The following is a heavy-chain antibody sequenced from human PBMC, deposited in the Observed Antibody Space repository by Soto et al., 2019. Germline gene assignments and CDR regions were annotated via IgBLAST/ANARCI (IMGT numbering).Heavy chain of an antibody. D-gene: IGHD2-21*01. CDR2: IIPLFGTT. Sequence: QVHLVQSGAEVRKPGSSVKVSCKTSGGTFSTYTIYWVRQAPGQGLEWMGRIIPLFGTTKYAQNFQDRVTITAEESTSTAYMELSSLRAEDTAVYYCARRLDDCADDAFDVWGEGTAVTVSA. V-gene: IGHV1-69*18. CDR1: GGTFSTYT. CDR3: ARRLDDCADDAFDV. J-gene: IGHJ3*01.